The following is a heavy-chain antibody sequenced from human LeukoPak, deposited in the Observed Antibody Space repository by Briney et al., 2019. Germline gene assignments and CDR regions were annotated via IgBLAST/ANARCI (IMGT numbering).Heavy chain of an antibody. V-gene: IGHV3-7*01. CDR1: GFTFNNYW. CDR3: ASTLTFDN. J-gene: IGHJ3*02. CDR2: IKEDGSDR. Sequence: PGGSLRLSCAASGFTFNNYWMTWVRQVPGKGLEWVTSIKEDGSDRYNVDSVKGRFTISRDNAKNSLSLQMSSLRAEDTAVYYCASTLTFDNWGLGILVTVSS.